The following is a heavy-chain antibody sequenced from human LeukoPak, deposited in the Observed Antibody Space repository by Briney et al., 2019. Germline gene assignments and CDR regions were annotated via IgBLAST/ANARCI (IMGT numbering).Heavy chain of an antibody. J-gene: IGHJ5*02. V-gene: IGHV4-30-4*08. CDR2: IYYSGST. Sequence: PSQTLSLTCTVSGGSISSGDYYWSWIRQPPGKGLEWIGYIYYSGSTYYNPSLKSRVTISVDTSKNQFSLKLSSVTAADTAVYYCARVGLYCSGGSCSENWFDPWGQGTLVTVSS. CDR3: ARVGLYCSGGSCSENWFDP. D-gene: IGHD2-15*01. CDR1: GGSISSGDYY.